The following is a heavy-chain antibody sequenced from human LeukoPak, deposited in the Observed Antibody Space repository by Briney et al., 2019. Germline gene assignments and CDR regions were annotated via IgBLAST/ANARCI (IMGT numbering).Heavy chain of an antibody. D-gene: IGHD6-13*01. CDR3: ARQAYSSNLGWFDP. Sequence: SETLSLTRSVSGGSISSSTYYWGWIRQPPGKGLEWIGNIYNSGSTYYNPSLKSRVTISVDTSKNQFSLKLSSVTAADTAVYYCARQAYSSNLGWFDPWGQGTLVTVSS. V-gene: IGHV4-39*01. CDR2: IYNSGST. J-gene: IGHJ5*02. CDR1: GGSISSSTYY.